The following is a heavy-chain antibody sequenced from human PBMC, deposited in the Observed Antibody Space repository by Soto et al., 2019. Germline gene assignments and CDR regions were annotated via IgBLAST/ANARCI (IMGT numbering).Heavy chain of an antibody. V-gene: IGHV4-39*01. Sequence: SETLSLTCTVSGGSISSSSYYWGWIRQPPGKGLEWIGSIYYSGSTYYNPSLKSRVTISVDTSKNQFSLKLSSVTAADTAVYYCARQGYCSSTSCSLPVGYYYYYGMDVWGQGTTVTVSS. CDR3: ARQGYCSSTSCSLPVGYYYYYGMDV. D-gene: IGHD2-2*01. CDR2: IYYSGST. CDR1: GGSISSSSYY. J-gene: IGHJ6*02.